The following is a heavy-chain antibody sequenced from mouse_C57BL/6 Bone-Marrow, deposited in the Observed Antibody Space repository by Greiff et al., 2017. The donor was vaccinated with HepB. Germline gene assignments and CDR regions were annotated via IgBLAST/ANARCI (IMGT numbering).Heavy chain of an antibody. CDR3: ARQRGDYYGSSHWYFDG. Sequence: EVQGVESGGGLVQPGGSLKLSCAASGFTFSDYYMYWVRQTPEKRLEWVAYISNGGGSTYYPDTVKGRFTISRDNAKNTLYLQMSRLKSEDTAMYYCARQRGDYYGSSHWYFDGWGTGTTVTVSS. CDR1: GFTFSDYY. CDR2: ISNGGGST. V-gene: IGHV5-12*01. D-gene: IGHD1-1*01. J-gene: IGHJ1*03.